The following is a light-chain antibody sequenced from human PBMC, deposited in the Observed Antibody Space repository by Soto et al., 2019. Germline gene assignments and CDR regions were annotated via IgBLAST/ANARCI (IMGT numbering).Light chain of an antibody. J-gene: IGKJ2*01. Sequence: EIVLTQSPGTLSLSPGERATLSCRASQSVSSSYLVWYQQKLGQAPRLLIYGASSRATGIPDRFSGSGSGTDFTLTISRLEPEDFAVYYCQQYGSSPPATFGQGTKLEIK. V-gene: IGKV3-20*01. CDR1: QSVSSSY. CDR3: QQYGSSPPAT. CDR2: GAS.